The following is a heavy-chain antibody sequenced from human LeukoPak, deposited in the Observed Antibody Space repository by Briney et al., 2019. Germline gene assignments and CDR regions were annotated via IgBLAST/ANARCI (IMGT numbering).Heavy chain of an antibody. J-gene: IGHJ3*02. CDR1: GYTFTSYY. Sequence: ASVKVSCKASGYTFTSYYMHWVRQAPGQGLEWMGIINPSGGSTSYAQKFQGRVTMTRDTSTSTVYMELSSLRSEDTAVYYCARGDSSSPYPNKDAFDIWGQGTMVTVSS. CDR2: INPSGGST. V-gene: IGHV1-46*01. CDR3: ARGDSSSPYPNKDAFDI. D-gene: IGHD6-13*01.